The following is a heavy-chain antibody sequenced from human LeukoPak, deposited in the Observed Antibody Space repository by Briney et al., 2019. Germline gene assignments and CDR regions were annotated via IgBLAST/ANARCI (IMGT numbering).Heavy chain of an antibody. J-gene: IGHJ4*02. CDR3: ARYCGGGSCFDY. CDR1: GFPFSSRW. CDR2: IKADGSEK. Sequence: PGGSLRLSCAASGFPFSSRWMSWVRQAPGKGLEWVANIKADGSEKYYVDSVKGRFTVSRDNAKNSLYLQMNSLTAEDTGLYYCARYCGGGSCFDYWGRGTLVTVSS. V-gene: IGHV3-7*04. D-gene: IGHD2-15*01.